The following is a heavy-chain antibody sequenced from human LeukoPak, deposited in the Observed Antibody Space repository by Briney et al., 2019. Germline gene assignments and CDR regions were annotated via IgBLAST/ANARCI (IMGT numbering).Heavy chain of an antibody. D-gene: IGHD5-24*01. V-gene: IGHV1-24*01. J-gene: IGHJ4*02. CDR3: ATFIRRDGYNYFDY. CDR2: FDPEDGET. Sequence: ASVKVSCKVSGYTLTELSMHWVRQAPGKGLEWMGGFDPEDGETIYAQKFQGRVTMTEDTSTDTAYMELSSLRSEDTAVYYCATFIRRDGYNYFDYWGQGTLVTGSS. CDR1: GYTLTELS.